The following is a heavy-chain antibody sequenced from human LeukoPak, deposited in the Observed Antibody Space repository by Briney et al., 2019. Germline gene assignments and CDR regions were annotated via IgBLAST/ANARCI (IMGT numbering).Heavy chain of an antibody. CDR3: ARAVGWELLRAVDY. J-gene: IGHJ4*02. Sequence: ASVKVSCRASGYTFTSYYMHWVRQAPGQGLEWMGIINPSGGSTSYTQKFQGRVTMTRDTSTTTVYMELSSLRSQDTAVYYCARAVGWELLRAVDYWGQGTLVTVSS. CDR2: INPSGGST. V-gene: IGHV1-46*01. D-gene: IGHD1-26*01. CDR1: GYTFTSYY.